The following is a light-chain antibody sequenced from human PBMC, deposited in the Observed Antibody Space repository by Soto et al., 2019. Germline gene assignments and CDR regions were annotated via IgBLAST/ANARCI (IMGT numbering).Light chain of an antibody. CDR3: QQYNSYPYT. J-gene: IGKJ2*01. V-gene: IGKV1-5*01. Sequence: DIQMTQSPSTLSASVGDRVTITCRASQRISSWLAWHQQKPGKVPRLLIYDGNNLESGVPSRFSGSGSGTEFTLTIDSLQPDDFATYFCQQYNSYPYTFGQGTKLDIK. CDR2: DGN. CDR1: QRISSW.